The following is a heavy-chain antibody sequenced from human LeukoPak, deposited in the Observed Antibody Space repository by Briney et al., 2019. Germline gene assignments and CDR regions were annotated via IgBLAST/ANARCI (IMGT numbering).Heavy chain of an antibody. CDR1: GGSISSSSYY. Sequence: SETLSLTCTVSGGSISSSSYYWGWIRQPPGKGLEWIGSIYYSGSTYYNPSLKSRVTISVDTSKNQFSLKLSSVTAADTAVYYCARSLYGIRAFDIWGQGTMVTVSS. CDR2: IYYSGST. V-gene: IGHV4-39*07. J-gene: IGHJ3*02. D-gene: IGHD5-18*01. CDR3: ARSLYGIRAFDI.